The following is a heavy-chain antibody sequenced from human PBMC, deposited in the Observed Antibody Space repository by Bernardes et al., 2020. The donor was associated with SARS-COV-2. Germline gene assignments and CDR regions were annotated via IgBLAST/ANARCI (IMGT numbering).Heavy chain of an antibody. Sequence: GGSLRLSCAASGFTFSSYGMHWVRQTPGKGLEWVAFIRYDGRHKYYADSVKGRFTISRDNSKNTLYLQMNSLRAEDTAVYYCAKDLDYGGNGDAFDIWGQGTMVTVSS. D-gene: IGHD4-17*01. CDR2: IRYDGRHK. V-gene: IGHV3-30*02. CDR3: AKDLDYGGNGDAFDI. J-gene: IGHJ3*02. CDR1: GFTFSSYG.